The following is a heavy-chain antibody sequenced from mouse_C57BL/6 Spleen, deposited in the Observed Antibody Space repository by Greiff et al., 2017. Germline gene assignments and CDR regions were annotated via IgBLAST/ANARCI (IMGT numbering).Heavy chain of an antibody. D-gene: IGHD2-4*01. CDR1: GYSFTSYY. Sequence: VQLVESGPELVKPGASVKISCKASGYSFTSYYIHWVKQRPGQGLEWIGWIYPGSGNTKYNEKFKGKATLTADTSSSTAYMQLSSLTSEDSAVYCCARGLYYDYDVGVGDYWGQGTTLTVSS. V-gene: IGHV1-66*01. J-gene: IGHJ2*01. CDR2: IYPGSGNT. CDR3: ARGLYYDYDVGVGDY.